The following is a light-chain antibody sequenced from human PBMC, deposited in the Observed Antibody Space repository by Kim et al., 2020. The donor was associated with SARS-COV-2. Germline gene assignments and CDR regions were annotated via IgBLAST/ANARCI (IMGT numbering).Light chain of an antibody. V-gene: IGKV1-6*01. Sequence: ASVGDRVTITCRASQGNRNDLGWYQQKPGKAPKLLIYAASSLQSGVPSRFSGSGSGTDFTLTIGSLQPEDFATYYCLQDYNCPRTFGQGTKVDIK. CDR1: QGNRND. J-gene: IGKJ1*01. CDR3: LQDYNCPRT. CDR2: AAS.